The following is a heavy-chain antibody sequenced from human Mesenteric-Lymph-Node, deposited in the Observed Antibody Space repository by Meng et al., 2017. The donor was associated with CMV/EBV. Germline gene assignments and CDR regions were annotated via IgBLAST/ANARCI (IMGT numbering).Heavy chain of an antibody. J-gene: IGHJ4*02. V-gene: IGHV1-8*03. CDR1: GYTFTSYD. D-gene: IGHD3-16*02. CDR3: HAFGGVIVINPGYFDY. CDR2: MNPNSGNT. Sequence: ASVKVSCKASGYTFTSYDINWVRQATGQGLEWMGWMNPNSGNTGYAQKFQGRVTITRNTSISTAYMELSSLRSEDTAVYYCHAFGGVIVINPGYFDYWGQGTLVTVSS.